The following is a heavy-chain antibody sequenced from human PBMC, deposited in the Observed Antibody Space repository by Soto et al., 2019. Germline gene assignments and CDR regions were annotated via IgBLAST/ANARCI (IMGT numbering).Heavy chain of an antibody. D-gene: IGHD1-26*01. V-gene: IGHV3-30*18. CDR2: ISYDGSNK. J-gene: IGHJ4*02. Sequence: GGSLRLSCSASGFTFSNYFMHWVRQAPGKGLEWVAVISYDGSNKDYADSVKGRFTISRDNSKNTLYLQMNSLRAEDTAVYYCAKEDVGGSFYYFDYWGQGTLVTVSS. CDR1: GFTFSNYF. CDR3: AKEDVGGSFYYFDY.